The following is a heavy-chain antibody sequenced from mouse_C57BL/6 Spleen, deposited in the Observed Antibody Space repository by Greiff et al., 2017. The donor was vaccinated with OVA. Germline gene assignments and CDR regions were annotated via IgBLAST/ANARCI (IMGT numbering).Heavy chain of an antibody. CDR3: ARGFNYYGSSRYYFDY. Sequence: QVQLQQPGAELVRPGTSVKLSCKASGYTFTSYWMHWVKQRPGQGLEWIGVIDPSDSYTNYNQKFKGKATLTVDTSSSTAYMQLSSLTSEDSAVYYCARGFNYYGSSRYYFDYWGQGTTLTVSS. CDR2: IDPSDSYT. D-gene: IGHD1-1*01. CDR1: GYTFTSYW. V-gene: IGHV1-59*01. J-gene: IGHJ2*01.